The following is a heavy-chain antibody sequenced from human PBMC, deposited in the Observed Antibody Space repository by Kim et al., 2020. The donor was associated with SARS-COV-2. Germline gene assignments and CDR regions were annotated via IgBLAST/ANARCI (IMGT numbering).Heavy chain of an antibody. CDR1: GYSFTSYW. CDR2: IDPSDSYT. J-gene: IGHJ3*02. V-gene: IGHV5-10-1*01. D-gene: IGHD2-21*02. Sequence: GESLKISCKGSGYSFTSYWISWVRQMPGKGLEWMGRIDPSDSYTNYSPSFQGHVTISADKSISTAYLQWSSLKASHTAMYYCATTGPLEVTATLDDAFDIWGQGTMVTVSS. CDR3: ATTGPLEVTATLDDAFDI.